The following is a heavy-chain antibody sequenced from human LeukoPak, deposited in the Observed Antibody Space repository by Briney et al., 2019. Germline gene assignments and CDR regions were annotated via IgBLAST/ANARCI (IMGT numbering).Heavy chain of an antibody. J-gene: IGHJ4*02. CDR2: IYRGDSHS. CDR1: GSIFTNYW. Sequence: KGGASLQISGECSGSIFTNYWIAWVRPLPGKGLEWMGIIYRGDSHSCANPSFQGHITISADKYINPPYLQWRRIEASDPALYSCGRRSNSYNYLVDYWGQGTLVTVSS. D-gene: IGHD3-16*01. CDR3: GRRSNSYNYLVDY. V-gene: IGHV5-51*01.